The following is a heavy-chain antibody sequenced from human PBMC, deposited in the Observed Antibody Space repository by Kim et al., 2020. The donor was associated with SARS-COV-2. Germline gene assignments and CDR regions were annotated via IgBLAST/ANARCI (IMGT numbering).Heavy chain of an antibody. CDR1: GFTFSSYD. D-gene: IGHD6-19*01. V-gene: IGHV3-23*01. CDR2: ISGGGKNT. J-gene: IGHJ4*02. Sequence: GGSLRLSCAASGFTFSSYDMTWVRQAPGKVLEWVSIISGGGKNTYYAYYADSVKGRFTISRDNSKNTLYLQMNGLRAEDTAIYYCAKGMHGSGWYYFDFWVQGTLVTVSS. CDR3: AKGMHGSGWYYFDF.